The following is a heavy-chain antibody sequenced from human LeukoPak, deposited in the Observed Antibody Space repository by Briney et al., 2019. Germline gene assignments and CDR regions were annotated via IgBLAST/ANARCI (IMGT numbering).Heavy chain of an antibody. CDR2: ISSSSSYI. CDR1: GFTFSSYS. CDR3: ARVEGMFGYLDY. V-gene: IGHV3-21*01. D-gene: IGHD3-10*02. J-gene: IGHJ4*02. Sequence: GGSLRPSCAASGFTFSSYSMNWVRQAPGKGLEWVSSISSSSSYIYYADSVKGRFTISRDNAKNSLYLQMNSLRAEDTAVYYCARVEGMFGYLDYWGQGTLVTVSS.